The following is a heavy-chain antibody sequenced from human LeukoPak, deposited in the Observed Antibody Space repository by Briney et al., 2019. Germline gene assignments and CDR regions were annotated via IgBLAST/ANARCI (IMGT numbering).Heavy chain of an antibody. D-gene: IGHD4-23*01. CDR3: ARGLSRWSTPASSYYYRMDV. J-gene: IGHJ6*02. V-gene: IGHV1-69*01. CDR1: GGTLSSYS. CDR2: IIPIFGSA. Sequence: SVKVSCKASGGTLSSYSISWVRQAPGQGLEWTGGIIPIFGSANFAQKFQGRVTITADDSTNTAYMELSSLRSEDTAFYYCARGLSRWSTPASSYYYRMDVWGQGTTVVVSS.